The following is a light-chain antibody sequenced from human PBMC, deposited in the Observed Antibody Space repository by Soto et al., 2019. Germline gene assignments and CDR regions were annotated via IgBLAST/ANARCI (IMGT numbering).Light chain of an antibody. Sequence: TQSPAILSVSPGERATLSCRASQSVSSSYLAWYHQKPGQAPRLLIYRTSNRATGIPDRFSGSGSGTDFTLTISRLEPEDVAGYSCQQYGSSPRTFGQGTKV. CDR2: RTS. J-gene: IGKJ1*01. CDR3: QQYGSSPRT. V-gene: IGKV3-20*01. CDR1: QSVSSSY.